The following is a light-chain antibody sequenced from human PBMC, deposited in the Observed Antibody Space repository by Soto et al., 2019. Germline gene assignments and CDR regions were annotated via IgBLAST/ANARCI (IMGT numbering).Light chain of an antibody. CDR2: GAS. Sequence: EIVLTQSPGTLSLSPGERATLSCRASQSVSSSYLAWYQQKPGQAPRLLIYGASTRATGIPDRFSGSGSGKDFIRTISRMEPEDFAVYYCKQYGTSPPYTFGQGTKLEI. CDR3: KQYGTSPPYT. CDR1: QSVSSSY. J-gene: IGKJ2*01. V-gene: IGKV3-20*01.